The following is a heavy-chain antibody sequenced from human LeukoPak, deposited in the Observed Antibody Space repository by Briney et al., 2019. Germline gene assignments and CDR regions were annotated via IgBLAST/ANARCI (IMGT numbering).Heavy chain of an antibody. CDR1: GFTFRSYE. CDR2: ISSSGSTI. D-gene: IGHD3-22*01. V-gene: IGHV3-48*03. Sequence: GGSLRLSCAASGFTFRSYEMNWVRQAPGKGLEWVSYISSSGSTIYYADSVKGRFTISRDNAKKSLYLQMNSLRAEDTAIYYCARDRYYDSSGCLDYWGQGTLVTVSS. J-gene: IGHJ4*02. CDR3: ARDRYYDSSGCLDY.